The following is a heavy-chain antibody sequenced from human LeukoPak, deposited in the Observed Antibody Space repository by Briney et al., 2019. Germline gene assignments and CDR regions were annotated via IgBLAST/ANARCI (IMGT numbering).Heavy chain of an antibody. CDR3: AREEEDVDTAMVGAFDI. J-gene: IGHJ3*02. CDR2: IIGNGGST. CDR1: GFTFSSYA. Sequence: PGGSLRLSCAASGFTFSSYAMHWVRQAPGKGLEYVSAIIGNGGSTYYANSVKGRFTISRDNSKNTLYLQMGSLRAEDMAVYYCAREEEDVDTAMVGAFDIWGQGTMVTVSS. D-gene: IGHD5-18*01. V-gene: IGHV3-64*01.